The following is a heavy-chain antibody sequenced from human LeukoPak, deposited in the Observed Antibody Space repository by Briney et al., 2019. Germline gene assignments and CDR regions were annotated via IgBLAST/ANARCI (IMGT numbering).Heavy chain of an antibody. CDR2: INHSGST. CDR1: GGSFSGYY. D-gene: IGHD3-10*02. Sequence: PSETLSLTCAVYGGSFSGYYWSWIRQPPGKGLEWIGEINHSGSTNYNPSLKSRVTISVDTSKNQFSLKLSSVTAADTAVYYCASGELGSGSYYWFDYWGREPWSPSPQ. V-gene: IGHV4-34*01. J-gene: IGHJ4*02. CDR3: ASGELGSGSYYWFDY.